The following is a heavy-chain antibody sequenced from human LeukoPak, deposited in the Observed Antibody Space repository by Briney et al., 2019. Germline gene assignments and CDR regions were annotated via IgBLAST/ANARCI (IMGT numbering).Heavy chain of an antibody. J-gene: IGHJ6*03. CDR2: IYTSGTT. CDR3: ARTTEGGYTYDYFYYYYMDV. D-gene: IGHD5-18*01. CDR1: GGSISSGSYY. Sequence: SSQTLSLTCTVSGGSISSGSYYFNWIRQPAGKGLEWIGRIYTSGTTNYNPSLKSRVTISVDTSKNQFSLKLSSVTAADTAVYYCARTTEGGYTYDYFYYYYMDVWGKGTTVTISS. V-gene: IGHV4-61*02.